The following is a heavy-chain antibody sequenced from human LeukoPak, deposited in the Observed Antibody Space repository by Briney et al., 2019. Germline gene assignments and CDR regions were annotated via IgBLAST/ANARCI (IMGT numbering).Heavy chain of an antibody. J-gene: IGHJ4*02. CDR2: IWYDGSNK. V-gene: IGHV3-30*02. Sequence: GGSLRLSCAASGFTFSSYGMHWVRQAPGKGLEWVAVIWYDGSNKYYADSVKGRFTISRDNSKNTLYPQMNSLRAEDTAVYYCAKDTAMVPYYFDYWGQGTLVTVSS. CDR1: GFTFSSYG. D-gene: IGHD5-18*01. CDR3: AKDTAMVPYYFDY.